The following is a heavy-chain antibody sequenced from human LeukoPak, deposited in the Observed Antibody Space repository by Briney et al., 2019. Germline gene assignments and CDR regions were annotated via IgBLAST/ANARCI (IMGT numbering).Heavy chain of an antibody. CDR2: INPNSGGT. D-gene: IGHD2-15*01. V-gene: IGHV1-2*02. J-gene: IGHJ6*03. CDR1: GYTFTGYY. Sequence: ASVKVSCKASGYTFTGYYMHWVRQAPGQGLEWMGWINPNSGGTNYAQKFQGRVTMTRDTSISTAYMELSRLRSDDTAVYYCARGGLKRYCSGGSCYSYYCYYMDVWGKGTTVTVSS. CDR3: ARGGLKRYCSGGSCYSYYCYYMDV.